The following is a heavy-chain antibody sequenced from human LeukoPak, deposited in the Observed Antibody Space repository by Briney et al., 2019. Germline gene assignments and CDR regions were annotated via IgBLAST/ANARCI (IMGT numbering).Heavy chain of an antibody. CDR3: ARRVAVVPRDARAFDI. CDR1: GYSFTSYW. Sequence: GESLKISCKGSGYSFTSYWIGWVRQMPGKGLEWMGIIYPGDSDTRYSPSFQGQVTISADKSISTAYLQWSSLKASDTAMYYCARRVAVVPRDARAFDIWGQGTMVTVSS. D-gene: IGHD6-19*01. CDR2: IYPGDSDT. J-gene: IGHJ3*02. V-gene: IGHV5-51*01.